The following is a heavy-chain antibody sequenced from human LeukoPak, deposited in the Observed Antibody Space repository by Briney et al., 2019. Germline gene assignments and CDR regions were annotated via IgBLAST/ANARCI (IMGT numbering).Heavy chain of an antibody. CDR1: GGSISSYY. V-gene: IGHV4-59*01. Sequence: SETLSLTCTVSGGSISSYYWSWIRQSPGKGLECIGYIHYTGSTNYNPSLKSRVTISVETSKNQFSLKLKSVTAADTAVYYCARVFGWKASAFDIWGQGTMVTVSS. CDR2: IHYTGST. J-gene: IGHJ3*02. CDR3: ARVFGWKASAFDI. D-gene: IGHD1-1*01.